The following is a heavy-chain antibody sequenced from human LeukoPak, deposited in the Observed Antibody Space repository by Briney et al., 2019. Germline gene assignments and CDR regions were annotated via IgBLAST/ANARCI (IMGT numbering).Heavy chain of an antibody. V-gene: IGHV3-48*03. J-gene: IGHJ6*03. CDR1: GFTFSSYE. Sequence: GGSLRLSCAASGFTFSSYEMNWVRQAPGKGLEWVSYISSSGSTIYHADSVKGRFTISRDNAKNSLYLQMNSLRAEDTAVYYCVRDYYYYMDVWGRGTTVTVSS. CDR2: ISSSGSTI. CDR3: VRDYYYYMDV.